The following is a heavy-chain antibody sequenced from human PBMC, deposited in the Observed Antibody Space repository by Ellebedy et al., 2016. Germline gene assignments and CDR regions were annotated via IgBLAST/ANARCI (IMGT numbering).Heavy chain of an antibody. CDR1: GGSISSYY. Sequence: SETLSLTXTVSGGSISSYYWSWIRQPPGKGLEWIGYIYYSGSTNYNPSLKSRVTISVDTSKNQFSLKLSSVTAADTAVYYCARGVAYYDFWSGTYYFDYWGQGTLVTVSS. V-gene: IGHV4-59*13. J-gene: IGHJ4*02. CDR3: ARGVAYYDFWSGTYYFDY. D-gene: IGHD3-3*01. CDR2: IYYSGST.